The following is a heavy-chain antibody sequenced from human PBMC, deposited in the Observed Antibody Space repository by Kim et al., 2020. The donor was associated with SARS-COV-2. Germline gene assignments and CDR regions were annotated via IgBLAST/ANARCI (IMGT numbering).Heavy chain of an antibody. CDR1: GFTFSSYG. J-gene: IGHJ4*02. V-gene: IGHV3-30*18. Sequence: GGSLRLSCAASGFTFSSYGMHWVRQAPGKGLEWVAVISYDGSNKYYADSVKGRFTISRDNSKNTLYLQMNSLRAEDTAVYYCAKDRSLEVMGIFVYWGQGTLVTVSS. CDR3: AKDRSLEVMGIFVY. D-gene: IGHD7-27*01. CDR2: ISYDGSNK.